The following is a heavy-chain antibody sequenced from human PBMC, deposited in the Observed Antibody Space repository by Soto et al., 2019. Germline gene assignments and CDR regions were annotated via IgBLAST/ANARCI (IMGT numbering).Heavy chain of an antibody. CDR3: TTDGPPHVLRYFDPYYMDV. CDR1: GFTFSGSA. J-gene: IGHJ6*03. V-gene: IGHV3-15*01. CDR2: IKSKTDGGTT. D-gene: IGHD3-9*01. Sequence: GGSLRLSCAASGFTFSGSAIHWVRQASGKGLEWVGRIKSKTDGGTTDYAAPVKGRFTISRDDSKNTLYLQMNSLKTEDTAVYYCTTDGPPHVLRYFDPYYMDVWGKGTTVTVS.